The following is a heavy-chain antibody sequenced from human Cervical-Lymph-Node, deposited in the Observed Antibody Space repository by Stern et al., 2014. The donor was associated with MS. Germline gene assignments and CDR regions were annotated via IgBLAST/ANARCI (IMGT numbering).Heavy chain of an antibody. CDR3: ASNPVNSFGFVYRYFDY. CDR2: ISVSGGST. Sequence: VQLVESGGGLVQPGGSLRLSCAASGLTFSTYVLSWVRQAPGKGLEWVSTISVSGGSTSSADSVKGRFTLSRDNSKNTLYLHMSSLRAEDTAVYFCASNPVNSFGFVYRYFDYWGQGTLVTVSS. J-gene: IGHJ4*02. CDR1: GLTFSTYV. V-gene: IGHV3-23*04. D-gene: IGHD5-18*01.